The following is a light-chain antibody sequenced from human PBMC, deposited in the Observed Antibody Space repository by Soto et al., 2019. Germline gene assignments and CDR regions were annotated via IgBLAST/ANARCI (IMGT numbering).Light chain of an antibody. V-gene: IGKV3-11*01. J-gene: IGKJ4*01. CDR2: DAS. CDR1: QSIGNY. CDR3: HQRSDWTLT. Sequence: EILLTQSPATLSLSPGERATLSCGASQSIGNYLDWYQKKPGQAPRLLIYDASNRATGIPARLSGSGYGTDLTITISSIDTEDSEVYYCHQRSDWTLTFGGGTKVDIK.